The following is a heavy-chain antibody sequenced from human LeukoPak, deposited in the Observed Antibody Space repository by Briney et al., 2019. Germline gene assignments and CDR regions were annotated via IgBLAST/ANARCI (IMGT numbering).Heavy chain of an antibody. CDR2: IYYSGST. CDR3: ARGYSGSFSNAFDI. Sequence: SDTLSLTCTVSGGSISSYYWSWIRQPPGKGLEWIGHIYYSGSTNYNPSLKSRVTISVDTSKNQFSLKLSSVTAADTAVYYCARGYSGSFSNAFDIWGQGTMVTVSS. CDR1: GGSISSYY. J-gene: IGHJ3*02. V-gene: IGHV4-59*08. D-gene: IGHD1-26*01.